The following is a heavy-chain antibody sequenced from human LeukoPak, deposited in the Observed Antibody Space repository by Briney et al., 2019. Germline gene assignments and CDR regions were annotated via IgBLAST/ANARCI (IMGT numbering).Heavy chain of an antibody. J-gene: IGHJ4*02. V-gene: IGHV3-48*03. Sequence: PGGSLRLSCAASGFTFSSYEMNWVRQAPGKGLEWVSYISSSGSTIYYADSGKGRFTISRDNSKNSLYLQMNSPRAEDTAVYYCVRGRDYFDYWGQGTLVTVS. CDR3: VRGRDYFDY. D-gene: IGHD4-17*01. CDR2: ISSSGSTI. CDR1: GFTFSSYE.